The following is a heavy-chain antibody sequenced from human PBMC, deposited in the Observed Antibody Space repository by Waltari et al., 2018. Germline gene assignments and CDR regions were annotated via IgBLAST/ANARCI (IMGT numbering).Heavy chain of an antibody. V-gene: IGHV1-18*01. Sequence: QVQLVQSGAEVKKPGASVKVSCKVSGYTLTELSMHWVRQAPGKGLEWMGWISAYNGNTNYAQKLQGRVTMTTDTSTSTAYMELRSLRSDDTAVYYCARVAAGFDYWGQGTLVTVSS. D-gene: IGHD6-13*01. CDR1: GYTLTELS. CDR2: ISAYNGNT. CDR3: ARVAAGFDY. J-gene: IGHJ4*02.